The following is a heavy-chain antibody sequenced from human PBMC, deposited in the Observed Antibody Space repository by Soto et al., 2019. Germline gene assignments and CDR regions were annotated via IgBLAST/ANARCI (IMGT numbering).Heavy chain of an antibody. Sequence: LALTCVVSGGSFSTYYYNWIRQSPGKGLEWIGEINHSGSNNYSPSLKSRVTMSLDTSKNQFSLKLTSVTAADTAVYYCARGGSNDWQVAFDIWGQGTMVTV. CDR3: ARGGSNDWQVAFDI. CDR1: GGSFSTYY. V-gene: IGHV4-34*01. CDR2: INHSGSN. D-gene: IGHD3-9*01. J-gene: IGHJ3*02.